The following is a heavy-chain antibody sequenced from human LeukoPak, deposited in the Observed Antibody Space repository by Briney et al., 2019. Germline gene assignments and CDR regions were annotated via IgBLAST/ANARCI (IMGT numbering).Heavy chain of an antibody. J-gene: IGHJ5*02. D-gene: IGHD3-22*01. CDR3: ARSSGYYFWFDP. CDR2: ISASSANT. CDR1: GYIFTNYG. V-gene: IGHV1-18*01. Sequence: ASVKVSCKASGYIFTNYGISWVRQAPGQGLEWMGWISASSANTNYAQKLQGRVTMTRDMSTSTVFMELSSLRSEDTAVYYCARSSGYYFWFDPWGQGTLVTVSS.